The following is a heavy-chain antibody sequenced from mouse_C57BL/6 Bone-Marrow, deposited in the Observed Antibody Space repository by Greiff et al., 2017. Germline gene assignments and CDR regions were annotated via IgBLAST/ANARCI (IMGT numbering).Heavy chain of an antibody. CDR2: IYPGSGNT. D-gene: IGHD1-1*01. J-gene: IGHJ1*03. CDR1: GYTFTDYY. V-gene: IGHV1-76*01. Sequence: VKLMESGAELVRPGASVKLSCKASGYTFTDYYINWVKQRPGQGLEWIARIYPGSGNTYYNEKFKGKATLTAEKSSSTAYMQLSSLTSEDSAVYFCARSDYYGSSSGGYFDVWGTGTTVTVSS. CDR3: ARSDYYGSSSGGYFDV.